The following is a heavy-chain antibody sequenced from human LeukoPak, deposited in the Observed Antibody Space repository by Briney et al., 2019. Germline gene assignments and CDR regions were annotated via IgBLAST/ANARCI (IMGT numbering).Heavy chain of an antibody. D-gene: IGHD4-17*01. Sequence: GGSLRLSCAASGFTFHNNWMSWVRQAPGKGLEWVANINQDGSEKNYVDSVKGRFTISRDNAKNSLSLQMNSLRAEDTAVYYCARDLDGDYVNYYYGMDVWGQGTTVTVSS. V-gene: IGHV3-7*03. CDR1: GFTFHNNW. CDR3: ARDLDGDYVNYYYGMDV. J-gene: IGHJ6*02. CDR2: INQDGSEK.